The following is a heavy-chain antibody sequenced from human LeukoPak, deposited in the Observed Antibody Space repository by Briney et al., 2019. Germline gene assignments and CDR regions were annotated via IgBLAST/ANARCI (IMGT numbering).Heavy chain of an antibody. J-gene: IGHJ4*02. CDR1: GFTVNSNY. CDR2: IYSDGTT. D-gene: IGHD6-19*01. CDR3: ARTVSGWPDY. V-gene: IGHV3-53*01. Sequence: PGGSVRLSCAASGFTVNSNYMSWVRQAPGKGLEWVAVIYSDGTTYHADSVKGRFTISRDDSKNTLHLQMNSLRAEDSAVYYCARTVSGWPDYWGQGTLVTVSS.